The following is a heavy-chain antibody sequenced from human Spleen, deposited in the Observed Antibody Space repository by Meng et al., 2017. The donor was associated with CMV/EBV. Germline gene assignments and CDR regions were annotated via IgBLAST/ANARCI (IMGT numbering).Heavy chain of an antibody. CDR3: GQGLELLA. D-gene: IGHD1-26*01. J-gene: IGHJ4*02. V-gene: IGHV3-30*02. CDR2: IWYDGSRE. CDR1: GFSFSSFG. Sequence: GESLKISCAASGFSFSSFGMHWVRQAPGKGLEWVALIWYDGSREQYADSVKGRFTISRDNSKNTLYLQMNSLRGEDTALYYCGQGLELLAWGQGTLVTVSS.